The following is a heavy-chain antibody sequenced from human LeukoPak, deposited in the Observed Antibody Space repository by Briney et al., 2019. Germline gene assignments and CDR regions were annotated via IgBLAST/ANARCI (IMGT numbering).Heavy chain of an antibody. CDR2: ISSSGSTI. CDR3: ASVLNYLILGAFDI. CDR1: GFTFSDYY. J-gene: IGHJ3*02. D-gene: IGHD3-16*01. Sequence: KPGGSLRLSCAASGFTFSDYYMSWIRQAPGKGLEWVSYISSSGSTIYYADSVKGRFTISRDNAKNSLYLQMNSLRAEDTAVYYCASVLNYLILGAFDIWGQGTMVTVSS. V-gene: IGHV3-11*01.